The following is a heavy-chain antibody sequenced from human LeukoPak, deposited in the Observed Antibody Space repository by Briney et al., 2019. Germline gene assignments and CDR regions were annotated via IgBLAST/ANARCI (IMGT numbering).Heavy chain of an antibody. CDR3: ARHLSDIVAAAPRYFDY. J-gene: IGHJ4*02. D-gene: IGHD6-25*01. V-gene: IGHV5-51*01. Sequence: GESLKISCKASGYSFTSYWIGWVRQMPGKGLEWMGIIYPGDSDTRYSPSFQGQVTISADKSISTAYLQWSSLKASDTAMYYCARHLSDIVAAAPRYFDYWGQGTLVTVSS. CDR1: GYSFTSYW. CDR2: IYPGDSDT.